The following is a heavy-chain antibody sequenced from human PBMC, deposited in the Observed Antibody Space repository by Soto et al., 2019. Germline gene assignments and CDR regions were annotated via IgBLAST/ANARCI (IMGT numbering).Heavy chain of an antibody. D-gene: IGHD3-10*01. V-gene: IGHV1-58*01. Sequence: SVKVSCKASGFTFSSSALQWVRQARGQRLEWIGWIVVGSGNTNYAQKFQERVTITRDMSTSTAYMELNSLRSDDTAVYYCAARGNKDYYMDVWGKGTTVTVSS. CDR2: IVVGSGNT. CDR3: AARGNKDYYMDV. J-gene: IGHJ6*03. CDR1: GFTFSSSA.